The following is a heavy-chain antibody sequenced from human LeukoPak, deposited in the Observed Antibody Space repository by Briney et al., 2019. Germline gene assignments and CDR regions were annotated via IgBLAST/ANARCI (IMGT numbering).Heavy chain of an antibody. Sequence: SETLSLTCAAYGGSFSGYYWSWIRQPPGKGLEWIGEINHSGSTNYNPSLKSRVTISVDTSKNQFSLKLSSVTAADTAVYYCARVLCADTAMVIRNYFDYWGQGTLVTVSS. CDR2: INHSGST. D-gene: IGHD5-18*01. CDR1: GGSFSGYY. J-gene: IGHJ4*02. V-gene: IGHV4-34*01. CDR3: ARVLCADTAMVIRNYFDY.